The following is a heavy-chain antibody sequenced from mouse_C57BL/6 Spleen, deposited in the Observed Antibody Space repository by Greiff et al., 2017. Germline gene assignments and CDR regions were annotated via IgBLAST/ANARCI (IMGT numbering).Heavy chain of an antibody. CDR1: GYTFTSYW. J-gene: IGHJ2*01. D-gene: IGHD2-1*01. V-gene: IGHV1-69*01. Sequence: VQLKQPGAELVMPGASVKLSCKASGYTFTSYWMHWVKQRPGQGLEWIGEIDPSDSYTNYNQKFKGKSTLTVDKSSSTAYMQLSSLTSEDSAVYYCASYGNYFDYWGQGTTLTVSS. CDR3: ASYGNYFDY. CDR2: IDPSDSYT.